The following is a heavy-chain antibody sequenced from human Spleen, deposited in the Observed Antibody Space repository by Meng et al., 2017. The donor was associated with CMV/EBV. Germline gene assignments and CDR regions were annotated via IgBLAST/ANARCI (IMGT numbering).Heavy chain of an antibody. V-gene: IGHV3-30*02. CDR1: GFTFSSYG. Sequence: GESLKISCAASGFTFSSYGMHWVRQAPGKGLEWVAFIRYDGSNKYYADSVKGRFTISRDNSKNTLYLQMNSLRPEDTALYYCVKVDDYIWGNYDYWGQGTLVTVSS. CDR3: VKVDDYIWGNYDY. D-gene: IGHD3-16*01. J-gene: IGHJ4*02. CDR2: IRYDGSNK.